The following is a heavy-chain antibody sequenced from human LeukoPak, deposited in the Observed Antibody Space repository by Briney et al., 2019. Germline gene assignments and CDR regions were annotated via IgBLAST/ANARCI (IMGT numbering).Heavy chain of an antibody. CDR2: INHSGST. CDR1: GGSFSGYY. V-gene: IGHV4-34*01. D-gene: IGHD5-12*01. J-gene: IGHJ4*02. Sequence: SETLSLTCAVYGGSFSGYYWSWIRQPPGKGLEWIGEINHSGSTNYNPSLKSRVTISVDTSKNQFSLKLSSVTAADTAVYYCARATGYATIPYFDYWGQGTLVTVSS. CDR3: ARATGYATIPYFDY.